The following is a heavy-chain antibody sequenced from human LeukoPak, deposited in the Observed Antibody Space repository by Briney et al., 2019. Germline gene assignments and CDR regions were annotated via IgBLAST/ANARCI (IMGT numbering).Heavy chain of an antibody. D-gene: IGHD1-26*01. CDR1: GFTFSSYW. J-gene: IGHJ4*02. CDR2: IKQDGSEK. CDR3: ARGRGGGLRGSYPTYYFDY. V-gene: IGHV3-7*01. Sequence: GGSLRLSCAASGFTFSSYWMSWVRQAPGKGLEWVANIKQDGSEKYYVDSVKGRFTISRDNAKNSLYLQMNSLRAEDTAVYYCARGRGGGLRGSYPTYYFDYWGQGTLVTVSS.